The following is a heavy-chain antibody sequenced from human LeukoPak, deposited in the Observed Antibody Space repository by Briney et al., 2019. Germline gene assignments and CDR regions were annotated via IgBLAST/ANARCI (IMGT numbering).Heavy chain of an antibody. Sequence: GGSLRLSCAASGFTFRNYWMSWVRQAPEKGLEWVANINQDGRVKQYVDSLKGRFTISRDNAKNSLYLQLNSLRAEDTAVYYCARDRDGGGFEYWGQGTLVTVSS. J-gene: IGHJ4*02. CDR3: ARDRDGGGFEY. CDR1: GFTFRNYW. V-gene: IGHV3-7*01. CDR2: INQDGRVK. D-gene: IGHD4-23*01.